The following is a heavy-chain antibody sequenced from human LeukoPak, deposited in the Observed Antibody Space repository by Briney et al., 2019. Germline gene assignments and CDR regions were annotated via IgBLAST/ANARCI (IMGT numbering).Heavy chain of an antibody. V-gene: IGHV3-33*01. CDR2: IWYDGSNK. CDR3: ARSWYSISSGLYGMDV. J-gene: IGHJ6*02. Sequence: GRSLRLSCAASGFTFSSYGMHWVRQAPGKGLEWAAVIWYDGSNKYYADSVKGRFTISRDNSKNTLYLQMNSLRAEDTAVYYCARSWYSISSGLYGMDVWGQGTTVTVSS. D-gene: IGHD6-6*01. CDR1: GFTFSSYG.